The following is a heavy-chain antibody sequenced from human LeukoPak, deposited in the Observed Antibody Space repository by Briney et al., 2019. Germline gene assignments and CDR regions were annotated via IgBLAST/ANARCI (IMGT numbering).Heavy chain of an antibody. J-gene: IGHJ6*03. CDR2: ITGSGGHT. CDR1: GFTFSNYA. CDR3: TKDLTNYHYYYIDV. Sequence: QPGGSLRLSCEASGFTFSNYAMAWVRQSPGKGLEWVSGITGSGGHTYYADSVKGRFTSSRDNSKNTLYLQMNSQRAEDTAVYYCTKDLTNYHYYYIDVWGKGTTVIVSS. D-gene: IGHD2-8*01. V-gene: IGHV3-23*01.